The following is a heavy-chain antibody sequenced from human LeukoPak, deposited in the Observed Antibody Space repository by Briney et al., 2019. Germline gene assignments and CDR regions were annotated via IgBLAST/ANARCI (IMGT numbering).Heavy chain of an antibody. V-gene: IGHV3-7*01. D-gene: IGHD4-17*01. J-gene: IGHJ4*02. CDR1: GFTFSSYW. Sequence: PGGSLRLSCAASGFTFSSYWMSWVRQAPGKGLEWVANIKQDGSEKYYVDSVKGRFTISRDNAKNSLYLQMNSLRAEDTAVYYCAKDQDPMTTVTSSFDYWGQGTLVTVSS. CDR2: IKQDGSEK. CDR3: AKDQDPMTTVTSSFDY.